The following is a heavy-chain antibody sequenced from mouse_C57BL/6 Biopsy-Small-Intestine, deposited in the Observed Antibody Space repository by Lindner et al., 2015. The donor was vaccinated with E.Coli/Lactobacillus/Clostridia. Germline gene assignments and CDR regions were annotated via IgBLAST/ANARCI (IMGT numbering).Heavy chain of an antibody. CDR3: ARRRSNYVDYAMDY. D-gene: IGHD2-5*01. V-gene: IGHV1-9*01. Sequence: VQLQESGAELMKPGASVKLSCKATGYTLTDYWIEWVKQRPGHGLEWIGEILPGSGSSNYNEKFKGKATFTADTSSNIAYMQLSSLTTEDSAIYYCARRRSNYVDYAMDYWGQETSVTVSS. CDR1: GYTLTDYW. CDR2: ILPGSGSS. J-gene: IGHJ4*01.